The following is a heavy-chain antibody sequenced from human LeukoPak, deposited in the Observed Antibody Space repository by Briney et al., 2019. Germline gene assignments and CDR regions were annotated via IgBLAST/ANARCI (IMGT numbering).Heavy chain of an antibody. CDR3: ARGYCSGGSCYSYYYYNYMDV. CDR1: GGSISSSSYY. J-gene: IGHJ6*03. CDR2: IYYSGST. D-gene: IGHD2-15*01. Sequence: PSETLSLTCTVSGGSISSSSYYWSWIRQPPGKGLEWIGYIYYSGSTNYNPSLKSRVAISVDTSKNQFSLKLSSVTAADTAVYYCARGYCSGGSCYSYYYYNYMDVWGKGTTVTVSS. V-gene: IGHV4-61*01.